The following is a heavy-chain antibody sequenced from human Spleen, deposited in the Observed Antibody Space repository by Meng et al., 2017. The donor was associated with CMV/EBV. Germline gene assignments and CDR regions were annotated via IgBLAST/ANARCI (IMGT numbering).Heavy chain of an antibody. J-gene: IGHJ4*02. V-gene: IGHV6-1*01. Sequence: HVTPPQSVPGLVKPSQTLSLPCVISGDSVSSNSVAWAWIRQSPSRGLEWLGRTYYRSKWYNDYAMFVKSRITISQDTSKNQFSLQLNSVTPEDTAVYYCARHNGGTYRFDCWGQGTLVTVSS. CDR2: TYYRSKWYN. CDR1: GDSVSSNSVA. D-gene: IGHD1-26*01. CDR3: ARHNGGTYRFDC.